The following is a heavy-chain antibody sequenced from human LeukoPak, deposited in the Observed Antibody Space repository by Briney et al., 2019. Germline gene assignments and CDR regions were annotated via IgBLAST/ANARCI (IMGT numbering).Heavy chain of an antibody. D-gene: IGHD6-6*01. CDR2: ISSSSSYI. J-gene: IGHJ3*02. CDR3: ARAYTTSSFDAFDI. Sequence: GGSLRLSCAASGFTSSSYSMNWVRQAPGKGLEWVSSISSSSSYIYYADSVKGRFTISRDNSENTLYLQMNNLRTDDTAVHYCARAYTTSSFDAFDIWGQGTMVTVSS. V-gene: IGHV3-21*01. CDR1: GFTSSSYS.